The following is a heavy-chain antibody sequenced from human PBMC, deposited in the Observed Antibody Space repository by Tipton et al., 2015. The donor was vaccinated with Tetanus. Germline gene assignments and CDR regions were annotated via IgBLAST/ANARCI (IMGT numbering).Heavy chain of an antibody. J-gene: IGHJ4*02. CDR3: ARDDGYEVASITANYFDY. Sequence: QLVQSGAEVKKPGASVKVSCKASGYTFIRYAMHWVRQAPGQRPEWMGWINTGNGHTKNSQKLQGRVTFTRDTSATTSYMKLSSLNSEDTAIYYCARDDGYEVASITANYFDYWGQGTQVTVSS. CDR2: INTGNGHT. D-gene: IGHD5-12*01. CDR1: GYTFIRYA. V-gene: IGHV1-3*04.